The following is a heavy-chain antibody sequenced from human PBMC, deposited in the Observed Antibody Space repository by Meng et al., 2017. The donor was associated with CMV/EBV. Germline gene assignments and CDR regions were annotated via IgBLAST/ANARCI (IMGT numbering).Heavy chain of an antibody. J-gene: IGHJ4*02. V-gene: IGHV5-10-1*01. CDR2: IDPSDSYT. CDR3: ASQTYGDAWDYFDY. D-gene: IGHD4-17*01. CDR1: GYSFTSYW. Sequence: GSGYSFTSYWISSVRQMPGKGLEWMGRIDPSDSYTNYSPSFQGHVTISADKSISTAYLQWSSLKASDTAMYYCASQTYGDAWDYFDYWGQGTLVTVSS.